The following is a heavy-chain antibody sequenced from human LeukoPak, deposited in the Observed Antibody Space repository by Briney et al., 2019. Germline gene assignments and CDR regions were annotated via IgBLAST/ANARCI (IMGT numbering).Heavy chain of an antibody. J-gene: IGHJ3*02. CDR1: GFTFDDYG. V-gene: IGHV3-20*04. CDR2: INWNGGST. CDR3: ARAPGVVGANDAFDI. Sequence: GGSLRLSCAASGFTFDDYGMSWVRQAPGKGLEWVSGINWNGGSTGYADSVKGRFTISRDNAKNSLYLQMNSLRAEDTALYYCARAPGVVGANDAFDIWGQGTMVTVSS. D-gene: IGHD1-26*01.